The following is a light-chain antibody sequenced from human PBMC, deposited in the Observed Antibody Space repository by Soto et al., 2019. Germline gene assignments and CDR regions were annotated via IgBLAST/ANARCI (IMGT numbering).Light chain of an antibody. CDR2: WAS. Sequence: DIVMTQSPDSLAVSLGERATINCKSSQSVLYSSNNKNYLAWYQQKPGQPPKLLIYWASTRDSGVPDRFSGSGSGTDFTLTISSLQAGDVAVYYCQQYYSTPLTFGGGTKVEIK. CDR1: QSVLYSSNNKNY. CDR3: QQYYSTPLT. J-gene: IGKJ4*01. V-gene: IGKV4-1*01.